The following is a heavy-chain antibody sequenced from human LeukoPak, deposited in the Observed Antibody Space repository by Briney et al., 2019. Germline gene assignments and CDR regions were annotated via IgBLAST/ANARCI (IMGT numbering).Heavy chain of an antibody. V-gene: IGHV4-59*01. CDR1: GGSISSYY. D-gene: IGHD6-13*01. CDR2: ICYSGST. J-gene: IGHJ4*02. CDR3: ARGSSSWSLDY. Sequence: PSETLSLTCTVSGGSISSYYWSWIRQPPGKGLEWIGYICYSGSTNYNPSLKSRVTISVDTSKNQFSLKLSSVTAADTAVYYCARGSSSWSLDYWGQGTLVTVSS.